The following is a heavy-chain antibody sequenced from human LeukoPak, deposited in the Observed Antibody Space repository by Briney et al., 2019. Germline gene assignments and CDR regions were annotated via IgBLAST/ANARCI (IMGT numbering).Heavy chain of an antibody. CDR1: GGSISSYY. D-gene: IGHD3/OR15-3a*01. J-gene: IGHJ4*02. Sequence: SETLSLTCTVSGGSISSYYWTWIRQPAGKGLEWIGRIYTSGSTNYSPSLKSRVTMSVETSKNEFSLKLNSVTAADTAVYYCARSHSVWTSFDYWGQGTLVTVSS. V-gene: IGHV4-4*07. CDR3: ARSHSVWTSFDY. CDR2: IYTSGST.